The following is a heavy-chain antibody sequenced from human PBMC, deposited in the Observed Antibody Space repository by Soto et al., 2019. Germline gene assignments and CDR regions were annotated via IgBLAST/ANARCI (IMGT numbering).Heavy chain of an antibody. Sequence: QVQLVASGGGVVQPGRSLRLSCAASGFTVSNYGMHWVRQAPGKGLVWVAVILNDGSNRYHADSVKDRFTISRDNSKNMLYFQMNSLRAEYTAVYYCARDDEYSGNGMDVWGQGNTVTV. CDR2: ILNDGSNR. J-gene: IGHJ6*02. CDR3: ARDDEYSGNGMDV. CDR1: GFTVSNYG. V-gene: IGHV3-33*01. D-gene: IGHD3-10*01.